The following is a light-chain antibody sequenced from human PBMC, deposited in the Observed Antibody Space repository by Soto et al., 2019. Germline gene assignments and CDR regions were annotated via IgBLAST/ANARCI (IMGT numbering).Light chain of an antibody. CDR3: QQYTNWPYT. Sequence: EIVMTQSPATLSVSPGERASLSCRASQSVGSNLAWYQQTAGQAPRLLIYGASTRATGIPARFSGSGSGTDFTLTISSLLSEDFAVYSCQQYTNWPYTFGQGTKLEIK. CDR2: GAS. V-gene: IGKV3-15*01. CDR1: QSVGSN. J-gene: IGKJ2*01.